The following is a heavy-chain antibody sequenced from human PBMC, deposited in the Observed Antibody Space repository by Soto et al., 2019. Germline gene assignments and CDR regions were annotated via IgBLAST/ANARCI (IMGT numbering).Heavy chain of an antibody. D-gene: IGHD3-22*01. CDR3: ARDRVPHRGYYYDIEYYYYGMDV. J-gene: IGHJ6*02. CDR2: IYYSGST. V-gene: IGHV4-61*01. Sequence: SETLSLTCTVSGGSVSSGSYYWSWIRQPPGKGLEWIGYIYYSGSTNYNPSLKSRVTISVDTSKNQFSLKLSSVTAADTAVYYCARDRVPHRGYYYDIEYYYYGMDVWGQGTTVTVSS. CDR1: GGSVSSGSYY.